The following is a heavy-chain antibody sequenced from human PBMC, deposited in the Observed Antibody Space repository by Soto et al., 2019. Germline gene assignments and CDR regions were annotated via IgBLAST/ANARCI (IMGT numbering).Heavy chain of an antibody. D-gene: IGHD6-19*01. Sequence: SETLSLTCTVSGGSISSGGYYWSWIRQPPGKGLEWIGEIKHSGSTDYNPSLKGRVTLSVDTSKRQFSLKLSSVTAADTAVYYCARGGVAVTGTYYWGQGTLVTVSS. CDR3: ARGGVAVTGTYY. V-gene: IGHV4-39*07. CDR1: GGSISSGGYY. J-gene: IGHJ4*02. CDR2: IKHSGST.